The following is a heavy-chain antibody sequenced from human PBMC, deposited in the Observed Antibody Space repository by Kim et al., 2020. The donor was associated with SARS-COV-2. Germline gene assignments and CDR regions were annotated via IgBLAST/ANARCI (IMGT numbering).Heavy chain of an antibody. V-gene: IGHV4-59*01. CDR1: GGSITSYY. Sequence: SETLSLTCSVSGGSITSYYWNWIRQYPGKGLEWIGDIYYTGTTNYNPSLKNRVTISVDTSKNQFSLRLSFVTAADTAVYYCARGRSQFPGSGLDHWGQGT. J-gene: IGHJ5*02. CDR3: ARGRSQFPGSGLDH. CDR2: IYYTGTT. D-gene: IGHD2-15*01.